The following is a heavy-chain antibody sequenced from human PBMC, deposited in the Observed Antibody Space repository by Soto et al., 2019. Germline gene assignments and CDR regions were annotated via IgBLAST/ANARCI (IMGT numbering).Heavy chain of an antibody. D-gene: IGHD3-10*01. Sequence: GGPLRLSCAASGFTFSSYSMSWVRQAPGKGLEWVSGFRTGGDDGTTYYADSVKGRFTISRDNSKNTLFLQMNSLRVEDTAIYYCAKKVSSGPGSQYFDYWGQGTLVTVSS. CDR3: AKKVSSGPGSQYFDY. CDR1: GFTFSSYS. V-gene: IGHV3-23*01. CDR2: FRTGGDDGTT. J-gene: IGHJ4*02.